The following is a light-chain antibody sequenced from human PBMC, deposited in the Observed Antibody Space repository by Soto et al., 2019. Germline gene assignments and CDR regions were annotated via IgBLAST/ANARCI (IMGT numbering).Light chain of an antibody. V-gene: IGKV4-1*01. Sequence: DIVMTQSPDSLAVSLGERATINCKSSQSVLYSSNNKNYLAWYQQKPGQPSKLLIYWASTRESGVPDRFSDSGSGTDFTLTISSLQAEDVAVYYCQQYYSTPLTFGGGTKVEIK. CDR3: QQYYSTPLT. CDR1: QSVLYSSNNKNY. CDR2: WAS. J-gene: IGKJ4*01.